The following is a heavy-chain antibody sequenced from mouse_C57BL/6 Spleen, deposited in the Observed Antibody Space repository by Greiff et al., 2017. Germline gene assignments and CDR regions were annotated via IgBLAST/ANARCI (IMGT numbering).Heavy chain of an antibody. CDR1: GYPFTSYW. CDR2: IDPSDSYT. V-gene: IGHV1-69*01. Sequence: QVQLQQPGAELLMPVASVKLSCKASGYPFTSYWMHWVKPRPGQGLEWIGEIDPSDSYTNYNQKFKGKSTLTVDNSSSTAYMQLSSLTSEDAAVYYCARLSSFFDYWGQGTTLTVSS. J-gene: IGHJ2*01. CDR3: ARLSSFFDY. D-gene: IGHD1-1*01.